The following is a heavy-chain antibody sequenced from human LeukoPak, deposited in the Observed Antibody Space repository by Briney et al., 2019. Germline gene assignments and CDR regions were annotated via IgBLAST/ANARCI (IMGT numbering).Heavy chain of an antibody. D-gene: IGHD6-13*01. CDR3: ATGYSSTWYYFDY. CDR1: GGSISSSDSY. Sequence: SETLSLTCTVSGGSISSSDSYWSWIRQPPGKGLEWIGYIYHSGSTNYNPSLKSRVTISADTSKDQFSLKLASVTAADTAVYYCATGYSSTWYYFDYWGQGTLVTVSS. J-gene: IGHJ4*02. CDR2: IYHSGST. V-gene: IGHV4-61*08.